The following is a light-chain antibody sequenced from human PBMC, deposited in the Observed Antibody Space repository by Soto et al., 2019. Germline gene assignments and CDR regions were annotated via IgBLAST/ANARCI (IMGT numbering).Light chain of an antibody. V-gene: IGKV1-39*01. J-gene: IGKJ2*01. CDR1: QSISTY. CDR2: AAS. Sequence: DIQMTQSPSSLSASVGDRVTLTFRASQSISTYLNWYQKKPGKAPKLLIHAASSLQSGVPASFSGSGSGTDFNLTISSLQPEDFATYYCQQSYSTPPDTFGQGTMVEIK. CDR3: QQSYSTPPDT.